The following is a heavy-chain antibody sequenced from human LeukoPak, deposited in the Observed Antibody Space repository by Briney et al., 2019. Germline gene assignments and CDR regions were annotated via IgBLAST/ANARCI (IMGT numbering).Heavy chain of an antibody. CDR1: GGSFSGYY. V-gene: IGHV4-34*01. D-gene: IGHD5-24*01. Sequence: PSETPSLTCAVYGGSFSGYYWSWIRQPPGKGLEWIGEINHSGSTNYNPSLKSRVTISVDTSKNQFSLKLSSVTAADTAVYYCARRSSKRFNWYFDLWGRGTLVTVSS. J-gene: IGHJ2*01. CDR3: ARRSSKRFNWYFDL. CDR2: INHSGST.